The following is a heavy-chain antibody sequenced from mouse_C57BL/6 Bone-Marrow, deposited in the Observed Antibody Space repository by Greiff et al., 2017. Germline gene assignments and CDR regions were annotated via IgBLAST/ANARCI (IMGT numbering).Heavy chain of an antibody. CDR2: INPNYGTT. CDR3: SRGYDYDYALDY. V-gene: IGHV1-39*01. D-gene: IGHD2-4*01. CDR1: GYSFTDYN. J-gene: IGHJ4*01. Sequence: EVKVVESGPELVKPGASVKISCKASGYSFTDYNLNWVKQSHGKSLEWIGVINPNYGTTSYNQKFKGKATLTVDQSSSTAYMQLNSLTSEDSAVYYCSRGYDYDYALDYWGQGPSVTVSS.